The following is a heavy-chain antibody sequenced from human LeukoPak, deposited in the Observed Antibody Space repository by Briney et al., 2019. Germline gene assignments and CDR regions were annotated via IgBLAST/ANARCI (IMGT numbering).Heavy chain of an antibody. CDR1: GYSISSGYY. J-gene: IGHJ4*02. CDR3: ARGDIPDF. CDR2: IFHSGKT. V-gene: IGHV4-38-2*01. Sequence: SETLSLTCGVSGYSISSGYYWGWIRQSPGKGLEWIGSIFHSGKTHYNLSLKSRVTISVDTSKNQFSLKLTSVTAADTAVYYCARGDIPDFWGQGTLVTVSS. D-gene: IGHD2-21*01.